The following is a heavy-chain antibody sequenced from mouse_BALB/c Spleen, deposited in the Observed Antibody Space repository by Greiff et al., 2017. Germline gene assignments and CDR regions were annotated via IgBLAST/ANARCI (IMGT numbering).Heavy chain of an antibody. CDR3: ARGGRMITIGNYAMDY. CDR1: GFTFSSFG. CDR2: ISSGSSTI. Sequence: DVMLVESGGGLVQPGGSRKLSCAASGFTFSSFGMHWVRQAPEKGLEWVAYISSGSSTIYYADTVKGRFTISRDNPKNTLFLQMTSLRSEDTAMYYCARGGRMITIGNYAMDYWGQGTSVTVSS. V-gene: IGHV5-17*02. J-gene: IGHJ4*01. D-gene: IGHD2-4*01.